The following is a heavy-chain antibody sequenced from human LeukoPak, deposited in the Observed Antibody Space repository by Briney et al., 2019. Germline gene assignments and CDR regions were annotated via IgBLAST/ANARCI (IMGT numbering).Heavy chain of an antibody. Sequence: GGSLRLSCAASGFTFSSYAMSWVRQAPGKGLEWVSAISGSGGSTYYADSVKGRFTISRDNSKNTLYLQMNSLRAEDTAVYYCAKESDNYYDSSGPFDYWGQGTLVTASS. D-gene: IGHD3-22*01. CDR3: AKESDNYYDSSGPFDY. CDR2: ISGSGGST. J-gene: IGHJ4*02. CDR1: GFTFSSYA. V-gene: IGHV3-23*01.